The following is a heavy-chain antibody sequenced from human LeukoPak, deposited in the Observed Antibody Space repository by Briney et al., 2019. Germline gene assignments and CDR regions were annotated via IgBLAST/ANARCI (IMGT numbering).Heavy chain of an antibody. J-gene: IGHJ3*02. CDR3: AMYYDILTASPGDAFDI. CDR1: GFTFSSSA. D-gene: IGHD3-9*01. V-gene: IGHV3-30*04. CDR2: ISHDGSNE. Sequence: GGSLRLSCAASGFTFSSSAMHWVRQAPGKGLEWVAFISHDGSNEYYADSVKGRFTISRDNAKNSLYLQMNSLRAEDTAVYYCAMYYDILTASPGDAFDIWGQGTMVTVSS.